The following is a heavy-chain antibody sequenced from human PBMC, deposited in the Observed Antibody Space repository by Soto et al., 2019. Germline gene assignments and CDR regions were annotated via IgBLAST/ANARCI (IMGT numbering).Heavy chain of an antibody. CDR1: GFDFPGFL. CDR3: TRGGRDLDF. Sequence: VQVVESGGTLVQPGGSLRLSCEVSGFDFPGFLMNWVRQAPGKGLEWVANINHGGSETNFLDSVKGRFTISRDNAKSTLYLQMNSLRVEDTAVYYCTRGGRDLDFWGQGTVVIVSS. J-gene: IGHJ4*02. V-gene: IGHV3-7*04. CDR2: INHGGSET. D-gene: IGHD2-21*02.